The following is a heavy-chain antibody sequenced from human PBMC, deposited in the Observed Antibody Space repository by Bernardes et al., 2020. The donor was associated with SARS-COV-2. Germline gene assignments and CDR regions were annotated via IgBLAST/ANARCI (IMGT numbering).Heavy chain of an antibody. CDR1: GFTFSSYG. CDR3: AKDITYYDILTGYIKGDYYYYGMDV. V-gene: IGHV3-30*18. CDR2: ISYDGSNK. J-gene: IGHJ6*02. Sequence: GGSLRLSCAASGFTFSSYGMHWVRQAPGKGLEWVAVISYDGSNKYYADSVKGRFTISRDNSKNTLYLQMNSLRAEDTAVYYCAKDITYYDILTGYIKGDYYYYGMDVWGQGTTVTVSS. D-gene: IGHD3-9*01.